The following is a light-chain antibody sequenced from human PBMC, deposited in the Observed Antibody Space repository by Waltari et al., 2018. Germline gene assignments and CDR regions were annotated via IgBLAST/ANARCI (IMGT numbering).Light chain of an antibody. CDR3: SSYTSSSTWV. J-gene: IGLJ3*02. Sequence: QSALTQPASVSGSPGQSNTISCTGTSSAVGGYNYVSWYQQHPGKAPKLMIYDVSKRPSGVSNRFSGSKSGNTASLTISGLQAEDEADYYCSSYTSSSTWVFGGGTKLTVL. CDR1: SSAVGGYNY. V-gene: IGLV2-14*01. CDR2: DVS.